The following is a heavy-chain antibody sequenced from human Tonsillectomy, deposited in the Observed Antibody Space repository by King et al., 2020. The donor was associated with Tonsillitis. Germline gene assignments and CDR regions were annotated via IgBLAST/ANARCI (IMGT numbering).Heavy chain of an antibody. J-gene: IGHJ4*02. V-gene: IGHV3-9*01. CDR2: ISWNSGSI. CDR1: GFPFDDYA. CDR3: AKSTGTTSRGSFDY. Sequence: VQLVESGGGLVQPGRSLRLSWAASGFPFDDYAMHWGRQAPGKGLEWVSGISWNSGSIGYADSLKGRFTISRDNAKNSLYLQMNSLRAEDTALYYCAKSTGTTSRGSFDYWGQGTLVTVSS. D-gene: IGHD1-7*01.